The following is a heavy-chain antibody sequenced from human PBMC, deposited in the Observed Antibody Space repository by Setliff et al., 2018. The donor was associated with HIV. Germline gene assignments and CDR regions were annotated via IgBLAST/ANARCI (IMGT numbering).Heavy chain of an antibody. Sequence: SETLSLTCTVSGGSLSSNLYYWGWIRQPPGKGLEWIANVYYSGSAYYNPSLKSRLTIAGYTSKNQFSLKLRSVTAADPAVYYCARQPLYNDYDWRSYYFDYWGQGSLVTVSS. J-gene: IGHJ4*02. V-gene: IGHV4-39*01. CDR2: VYYSGSA. D-gene: IGHD5-12*01. CDR3: ARQPLYNDYDWRSYYFDY. CDR1: GGSLSSNLYY.